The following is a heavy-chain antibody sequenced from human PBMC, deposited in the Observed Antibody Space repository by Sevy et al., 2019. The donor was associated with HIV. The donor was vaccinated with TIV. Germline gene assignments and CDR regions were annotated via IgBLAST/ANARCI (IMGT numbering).Heavy chain of an antibody. CDR2: IKQDGSEK. V-gene: IGHV3-7*01. J-gene: IGHJ3*02. Sequence: GGSLRLSCAASGFTFSSYWMSWVRQAPGKGLEWEANIKQDGSEKYYVDSVKRRFTISRDNAKNSLYLQMNSLRAEDTAVYYCARGDYDYVWGSYRPDAFDIWGQGTMVTVSS. D-gene: IGHD3-16*02. CDR1: GFTFSSYW. CDR3: ARGDYDYVWGSYRPDAFDI.